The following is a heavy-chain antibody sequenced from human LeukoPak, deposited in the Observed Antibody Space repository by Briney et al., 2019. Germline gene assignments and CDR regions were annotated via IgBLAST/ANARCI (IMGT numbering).Heavy chain of an antibody. CDR1: GGSISSYY. V-gene: IGHV4-4*07. D-gene: IGHD2-2*01. Sequence: SETLSLTCTVSGGSISSYYWSWIGQPAGKGLEWIGRIYISGSTNYNPSLKSRVTMSVDTSTNPFTSKRSSVTAEDTAVYYCARVAVAYCSSTSCSYFDYWGQGTLVTVSS. CDR3: ARVAVAYCSSTSCSYFDY. CDR2: IYISGST. J-gene: IGHJ4*02.